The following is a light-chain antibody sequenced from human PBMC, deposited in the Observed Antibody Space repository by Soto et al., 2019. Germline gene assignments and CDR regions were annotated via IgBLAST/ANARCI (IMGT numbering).Light chain of an antibody. CDR2: AAS. CDR1: QDINSY. CDR3: QQLSMYPST. J-gene: IGKJ4*01. V-gene: IGKV1-9*01. Sequence: IQLTQSPSSLSGSIGDRVASTVRASQDINSYLAWYQQKPGKAPNLLIYAASTLYGGVPSRFSGSGSGTDFALTITSLQAEDFATYYCQQLSMYPSTFGGGTKVDIK.